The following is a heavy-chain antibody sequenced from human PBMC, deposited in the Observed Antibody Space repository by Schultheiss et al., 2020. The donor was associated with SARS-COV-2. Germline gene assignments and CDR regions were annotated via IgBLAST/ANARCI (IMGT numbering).Heavy chain of an antibody. V-gene: IGHV4-61*01. CDR1: GGSVTSASDH. J-gene: IGHJ6*02. Sequence: SETLSLTCTVSGGSVTSASDHWSWIRQPPGKGLEWIGYIYHSGNIKYSSSLKSRVSISVDTSKNQVSLKVRSVTAADTAVYFCAKLAAAGTYYYYGMDVWGQGTTVTVSS. CDR2: IYHSGNI. D-gene: IGHD6-19*01. CDR3: AKLAAAGTYYYYGMDV.